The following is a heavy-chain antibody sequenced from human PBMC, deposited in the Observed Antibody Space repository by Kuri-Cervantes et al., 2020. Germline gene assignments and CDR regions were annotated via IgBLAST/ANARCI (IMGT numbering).Heavy chain of an antibody. J-gene: IGHJ2*01. CDR3: ARVFDL. Sequence: GESLKISCAASGFTFSRHWINWVRQAPGKGLEWVANINQDGSEEFYVDSVKGRFTISRDNAKNSVHLQMNSLRAEDTAVYYCARVFDLWGRGTLVTVSS. CDR1: GFTFSRHW. V-gene: IGHV3-7*04. CDR2: INQDGSEE.